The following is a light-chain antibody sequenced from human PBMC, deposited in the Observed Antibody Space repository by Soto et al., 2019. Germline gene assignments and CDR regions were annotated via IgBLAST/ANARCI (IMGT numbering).Light chain of an antibody. V-gene: IGKV1-5*03. CDR2: KAS. CDR3: QQYKST. CDR1: QSISNW. J-gene: IGKJ1*01. Sequence: DTQLTQSPSTLSAFVGDRVTITCRASQSISNWLDWYQQKPGKAPKLLIYKASSLESGVPSRFSGSGSGTEFPLTISSLQPDDFATYYCQQYKSTFGQGTKVEIK.